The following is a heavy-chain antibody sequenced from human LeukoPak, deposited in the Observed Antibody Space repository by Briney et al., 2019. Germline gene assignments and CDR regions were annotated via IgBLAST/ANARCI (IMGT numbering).Heavy chain of an antibody. J-gene: IGHJ4*02. Sequence: GASVKVSCKASGYTFTSYAMHWVRQAPGQRLEWMGWINAGNGNTKYSQKFQGRVTITRDTSASTAYMELSSLRSEDTAVYYCARDMPRIAARPVFDYWGQGTLVTVSS. CDR2: INAGNGNT. CDR3: ARDMPRIAARPVFDY. CDR1: GYTFTSYA. D-gene: IGHD6-6*01. V-gene: IGHV1-3*01.